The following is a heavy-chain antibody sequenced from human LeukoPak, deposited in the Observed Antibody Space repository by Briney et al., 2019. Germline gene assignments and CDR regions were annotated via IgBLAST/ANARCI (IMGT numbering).Heavy chain of an antibody. Sequence: ASVKVSCKASGYTFTGYYMHWVRQAPGQGLEWMGWINPNSGGTNYAQKFQGRVTMTRDTSISTAYMELSRLRSDDTAVYYCTRLRCGGDCYVRNWFDPWGQGTLVTASS. CDR2: INPNSGGT. D-gene: IGHD2-21*02. CDR1: GYTFTGYY. J-gene: IGHJ5*02. CDR3: TRLRCGGDCYVRNWFDP. V-gene: IGHV1-2*02.